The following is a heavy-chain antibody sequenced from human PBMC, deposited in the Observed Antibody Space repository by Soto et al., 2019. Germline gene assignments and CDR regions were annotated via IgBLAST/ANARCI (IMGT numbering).Heavy chain of an antibody. D-gene: IGHD3-22*01. Sequence: PGGPLRLSCAASGFTFSSYGMHWVRQAPGKGLEWVAGISYDGSNKYYADSVKGRFTISRDNSKNTLYLQMNSLRAEDTAVYYCAHSAAPLYDSSGYHWGQGTLVTVSS. J-gene: IGHJ4*01. CDR3: AHSAAPLYDSSGYH. CDR1: GFTFSSYG. V-gene: IGHV3-30*03. CDR2: ISYDGSNK.